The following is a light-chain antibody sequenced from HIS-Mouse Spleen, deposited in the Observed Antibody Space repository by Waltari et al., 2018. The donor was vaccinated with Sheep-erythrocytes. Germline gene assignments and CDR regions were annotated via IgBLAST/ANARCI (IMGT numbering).Light chain of an antibody. Sequence: QSALTQPASVSGSPGQSITISCTGTSSDVGSYNLVSWYQQHPGKAPKLMIYEGSKRPSVVSNRFSGSKSGNTAYLTISGLQAEDEADYYCCSYAGSSTPWVFGGGTKLTVL. J-gene: IGLJ3*02. CDR3: CSYAGSSTPWV. CDR1: SSDVGSYNL. V-gene: IGLV2-23*01. CDR2: EGS.